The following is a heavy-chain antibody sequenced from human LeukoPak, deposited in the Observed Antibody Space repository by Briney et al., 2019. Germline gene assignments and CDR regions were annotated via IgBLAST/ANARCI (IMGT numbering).Heavy chain of an antibody. CDR2: ISSSSSYI. Sequence: PGGSLRLSCAASGFTFSSYSMNWVRQAPGKGLEWVSSISSSSSYIYYADSVKGRFTISRDNAKNSLYLQMNSLRAEDTAVYYCAGGPAARLYYFDYWGQGTLVTVSS. J-gene: IGHJ4*02. CDR3: AGGPAARLYYFDY. CDR1: GFTFSSYS. V-gene: IGHV3-21*01. D-gene: IGHD2-2*01.